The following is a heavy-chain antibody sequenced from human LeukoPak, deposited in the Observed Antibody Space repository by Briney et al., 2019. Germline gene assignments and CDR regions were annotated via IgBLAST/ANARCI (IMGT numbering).Heavy chain of an antibody. CDR3: AKDHYNYIWGTYEFDH. CDR2: ISYDGNNK. D-gene: IGHD3-16*01. CDR1: GFTFSSYG. J-gene: IGHJ4*02. V-gene: IGHV3-30*18. Sequence: GGSLRLSCAASGFTFSSYGMHWVRQAPGKGLEWVAVISYDGNNKFYADSVKGRFTISRDNSKNTLYLQMNSLRAEDTAVYYCAKDHYNYIWGTYEFDHWGQETLVTVSS.